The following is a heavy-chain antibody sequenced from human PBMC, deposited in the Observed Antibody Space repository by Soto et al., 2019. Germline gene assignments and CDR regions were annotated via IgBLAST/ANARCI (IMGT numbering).Heavy chain of an antibody. CDR2: ISAYNGNT. CDR1: GYTFTSYS. J-gene: IGHJ6*02. V-gene: IGHV1-18*04. Sequence: SAPVRVSFRASGYTFTSYSISRVRQATGKGLEWMGWISAYNGNTNYAQKLQGRDTMTTDTSTSTAYMELRSLRSDDTAVYYCPRDIGRGYGSGYYYYGMDVWG. CDR3: PRDIGRGYGSGYYYYGMDV. D-gene: IGHD5-18*01.